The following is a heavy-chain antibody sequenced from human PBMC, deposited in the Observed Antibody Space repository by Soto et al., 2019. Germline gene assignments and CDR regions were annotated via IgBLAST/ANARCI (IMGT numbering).Heavy chain of an antibody. Sequence: SETLSLTCTVSGGSISSGGYYWSWIRQHPGKGLEWIGYIYYSGSTYYNPSLKSRVTISVDTSKNQFSLKLSSVTAADTAVYYCARVGQQLVPGHYGMDVWGQGTTVT. J-gene: IGHJ6*02. D-gene: IGHD6-13*01. CDR1: GGSISSGGYY. CDR2: IYYSGST. V-gene: IGHV4-31*03. CDR3: ARVGQQLVPGHYGMDV.